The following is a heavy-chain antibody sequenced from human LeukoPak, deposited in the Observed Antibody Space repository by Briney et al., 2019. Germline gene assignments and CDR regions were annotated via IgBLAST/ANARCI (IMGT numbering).Heavy chain of an antibody. V-gene: IGHV4-39*01. CDR1: GASISSSNYY. Sequence: SETLSLTCAVSGASISSSNYYWGWVRQSPGKGLEWIVNIYSIGNTYYNASLKSRVTMYIYTSKNQFSLKLSSVTAADTAMSYCAKSNGYGLIDYWGQGTLVTVSS. J-gene: IGHJ4*02. CDR2: IYSIGNT. CDR3: AKSNGYGLIDY. D-gene: IGHD5-12*01.